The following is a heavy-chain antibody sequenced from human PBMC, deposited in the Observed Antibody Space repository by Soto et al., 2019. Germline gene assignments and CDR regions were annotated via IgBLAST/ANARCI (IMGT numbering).Heavy chain of an antibody. J-gene: IGHJ6*02. Sequence: ASVKVSCKASGYTFTSYAMNWVRQPPGQGLEWMGWINTNTGNPTYAQGFTGRFVFSLDTSVSTAYLQIYSLKAEDTAVYYCARDAPTLLRYFDWLSNPNYGMDVWGQGTTVTVSS. D-gene: IGHD3-9*01. CDR1: GYTFTSYA. V-gene: IGHV7-4-1*01. CDR3: ARDAPTLLRYFDWLSNPNYGMDV. CDR2: INTNTGNP.